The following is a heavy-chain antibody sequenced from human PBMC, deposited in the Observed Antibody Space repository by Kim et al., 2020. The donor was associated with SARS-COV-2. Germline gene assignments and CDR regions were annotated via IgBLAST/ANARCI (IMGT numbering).Heavy chain of an antibody. D-gene: IGHD3-22*01. Sequence: GGSLRLSCAASGFTFSSYAMHWIRQDPGKGLEWVAVISYDGSNKYYADSVKGRFTISRDNSKNTLYLQMNSLRAEDTAVYYCASSRSGSYYYGMDVWGQGTTVTVSS. CDR3: ASSRSGSYYYGMDV. J-gene: IGHJ6*02. CDR1: GFTFSSYA. CDR2: ISYDGSNK. V-gene: IGHV3-30*04.